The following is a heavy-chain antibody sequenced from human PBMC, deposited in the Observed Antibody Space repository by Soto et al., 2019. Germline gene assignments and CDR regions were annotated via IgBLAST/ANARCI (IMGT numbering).Heavy chain of an antibody. D-gene: IGHD3-10*01. CDR3: ARTKSKGGSFDY. CDR2: IYHSGST. Sequence: PSETLSLTCAVSGGSISSGGYSWSWIRQPPGKGLEWIGYIYHSGSTYYNPSLKSRVTISVDRSKNQFSLKLSSVTAADTAVYYCARTKSKGGSFDYWGQGTLVTVSS. J-gene: IGHJ4*02. V-gene: IGHV4-30-2*01. CDR1: GGSISSGGYS.